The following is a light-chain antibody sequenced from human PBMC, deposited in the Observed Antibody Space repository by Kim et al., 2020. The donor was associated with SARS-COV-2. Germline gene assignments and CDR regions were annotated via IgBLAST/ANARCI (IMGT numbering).Light chain of an antibody. CDR2: EGN. CDR3: CSYAGSSTWV. Sequence: GQLITISCNRTASDVVAYNLVSWYQQYPVKGPKLIIYEGNKRAPGVSNRFSGSKSGTWASLTISGLQPEDEADYHCCSYAGSSTWVFGGGTRLTVL. V-gene: IGLV2-23*01. J-gene: IGLJ3*02. CDR1: ASDVVAYNL.